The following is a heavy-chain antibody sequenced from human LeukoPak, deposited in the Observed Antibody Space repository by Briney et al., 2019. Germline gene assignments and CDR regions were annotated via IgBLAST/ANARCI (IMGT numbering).Heavy chain of an antibody. D-gene: IGHD2-2*01. J-gene: IGHJ4*02. Sequence: PGGSLRLSCAASGFTFSNAWMSWVRQAPGKGLEWVGRIKSKTDGGTTDYAAPVKGRFTISRDDSKNTLYLQMNSLRAEDTAVYYCARPLAGSPMPYYFDYWGQGTLVTVSS. CDR1: GFTFSNAW. CDR2: IKSKTDGGTT. CDR3: ARPLAGSPMPYYFDY. V-gene: IGHV3-15*01.